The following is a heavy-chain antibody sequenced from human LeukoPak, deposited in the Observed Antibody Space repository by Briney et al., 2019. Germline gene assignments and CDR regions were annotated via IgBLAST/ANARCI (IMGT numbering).Heavy chain of an antibody. CDR2: ISGSGGST. Sequence: PGGSLRLSCAASGFTFSSYAVSWVRQAPGKGLEWVSAISGSGGSTYYADSVKGRFTISRDNSKNTLYLQMNSLRAEDSAVYYCAKDGSSSWQDKYFQHWGQGTLVTVSS. J-gene: IGHJ1*01. CDR1: GFTFSSYA. V-gene: IGHV3-23*01. D-gene: IGHD6-13*01. CDR3: AKDGSSSWQDKYFQH.